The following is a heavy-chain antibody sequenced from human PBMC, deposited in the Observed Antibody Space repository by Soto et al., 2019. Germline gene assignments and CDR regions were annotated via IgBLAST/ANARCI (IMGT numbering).Heavy chain of an antibody. CDR1: GFTVSSNY. V-gene: IGHV3-53*02. J-gene: IGHJ6*02. D-gene: IGHD5-18*01. Sequence: EVQLVETGGGLIQPGGSLRLSCAASGFTVSSNYMSWVRQAPGKGLEWVSVIYSGGSTYYADSVKGRFTISXXXSXXTXXXXXXXXXXXXXXXXXXXXDGGYSYGYSYYYYGMDVWGQGTTVTVSS. CDR3: XXDGGYSYGYSYYYYGMDV. CDR2: IYSGGST.